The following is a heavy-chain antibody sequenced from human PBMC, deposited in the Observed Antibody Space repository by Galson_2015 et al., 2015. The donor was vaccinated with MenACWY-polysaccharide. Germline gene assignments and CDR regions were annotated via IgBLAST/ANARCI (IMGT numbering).Heavy chain of an antibody. CDR3: ARSPAAEGGIWFDP. D-gene: IGHD2-2*01. V-gene: IGHV4-4*07. CDR1: GGSISSYY. CDR2: IYTSGST. J-gene: IGHJ5*02. Sequence: SETLSLTCTVSGGSISSYYWSWIRQPAGKGLEWIGRIYTSGSTNYNPSLKSRVTMSVDTSKNQFSLKLSSVTAADTAVYYCARSPAAEGGIWFDPWGQGTLVTVSS.